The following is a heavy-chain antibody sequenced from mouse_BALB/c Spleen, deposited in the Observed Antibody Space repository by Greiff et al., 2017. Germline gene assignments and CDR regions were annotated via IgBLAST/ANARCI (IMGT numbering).Heavy chain of an antibody. CDR1: GYTFSSYW. CDR3: ARKTSGGWFAY. J-gene: IGHJ3*01. CDR2: ILPGSGST. V-gene: IGHV1-9*01. Sequence: VQLVESGAELMKPGASVKISCKATGYTFSSYWIEWVKQRPGHGLEWIGEILPGSGSTNYNEKFKGKATFTADTSSNTAYMQLSSLTSEDSAVYYCARKTSGGWFAYWGQGTLVTVSA.